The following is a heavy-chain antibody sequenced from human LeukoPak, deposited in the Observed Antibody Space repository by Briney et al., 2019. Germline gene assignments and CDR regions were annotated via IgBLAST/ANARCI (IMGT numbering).Heavy chain of an antibody. Sequence: VASVKVSCKASGYTFTGYYMHWVRQAPGQGLEWMGWINPNSGNTGYAQKFQGRVTITRNTSISTAYMELSSLRSEDTAVYYCARGYVGAYGYWGQGTLVTVSS. CDR1: GYTFTGYY. J-gene: IGHJ4*02. CDR2: INPNSGNT. D-gene: IGHD1-26*01. CDR3: ARGYVGAYGY. V-gene: IGHV1-8*03.